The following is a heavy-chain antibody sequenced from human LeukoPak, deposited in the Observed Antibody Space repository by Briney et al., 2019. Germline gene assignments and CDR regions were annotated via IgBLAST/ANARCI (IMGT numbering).Heavy chain of an antibody. V-gene: IGHV1-69*04. Sequence: GASVKVPCKASGGTFSSYAISWVRQAPGQGLEWMGRIIPILGIANYAQKFQGRVTITADKSTSTAYMELSSLRSEDTAVYYCARLDRPGGGADYWGQGTLVTVSS. CDR1: GGTFSSYA. J-gene: IGHJ4*02. CDR2: IIPILGIA. D-gene: IGHD4/OR15-4a*01. CDR3: ARLDRPGGGADY.